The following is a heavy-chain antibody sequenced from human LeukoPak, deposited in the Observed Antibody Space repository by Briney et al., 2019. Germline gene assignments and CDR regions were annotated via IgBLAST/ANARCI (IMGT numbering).Heavy chain of an antibody. J-gene: IGHJ4*02. V-gene: IGHV4-34*01. CDR1: GGSFSGYY. CDR3: ARGRSRFLEWFNTYYFDY. CDR2: INHSGST. Sequence: SETLSLTCAVYGGSFSGYYWSWIRQPPGKGLEWIGEINHSGSTNYNPSLKSRVTISVDTSKNQFSLKLSSVTAADTAVYYCARGRSRFLEWFNTYYFDYWGQGTLDTVSS. D-gene: IGHD3-3*01.